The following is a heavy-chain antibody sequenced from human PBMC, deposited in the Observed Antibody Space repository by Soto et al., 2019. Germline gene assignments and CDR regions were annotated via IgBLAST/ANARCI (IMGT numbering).Heavy chain of an antibody. Sequence: EVQLVESGGDLVQPGGSLRLSCAASGFSFSIFWMHWVRQAPGKGLVWVSSINGGGSSADYADSVKVRFTFSRDNAKNTVYLQMNSLRAEDTAVYYCTRGGGYSGYDPFDYWGQGTLVTVSS. CDR2: INGGGSSA. CDR1: GFSFSIFW. D-gene: IGHD5-12*01. CDR3: TRGGGYSGYDPFDY. V-gene: IGHV3-74*01. J-gene: IGHJ4*02.